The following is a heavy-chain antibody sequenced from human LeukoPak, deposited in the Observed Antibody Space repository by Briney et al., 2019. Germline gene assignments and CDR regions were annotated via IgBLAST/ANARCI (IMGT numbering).Heavy chain of an antibody. CDR3: ARNYYDTTGPFAAFDI. CDR2: ISSDGGTT. D-gene: IGHD3-22*01. CDR1: GFTFGRYA. Sequence: GGSLRLSCAASGFTFGRYAMQWVRQAPGKGLEFVSTISSDGGTTFYASSVKGRFTISRDNPKNTLYLQMGSLRAEDMALYYCARNYYDTTGPFAAFDIWGQGTMVTVSS. V-gene: IGHV3-64*01. J-gene: IGHJ3*02.